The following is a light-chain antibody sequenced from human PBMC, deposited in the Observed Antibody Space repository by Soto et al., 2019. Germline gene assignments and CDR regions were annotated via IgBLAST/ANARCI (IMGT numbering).Light chain of an antibody. V-gene: IGLV2-23*02. CDR3: CSYAGSSHV. J-gene: IGLJ1*01. CDR2: EVN. Sequence: QSVLTQPASVSGSPGQSITISCTGTSTDVGSYNLVSWYQQHPGKAPKLMIYEVNKGPSGGSSRFSGTKPGNTASLTIAGLQPEVEADYSCCSYAGSSHVFGTGTKVTV. CDR1: STDVGSYNL.